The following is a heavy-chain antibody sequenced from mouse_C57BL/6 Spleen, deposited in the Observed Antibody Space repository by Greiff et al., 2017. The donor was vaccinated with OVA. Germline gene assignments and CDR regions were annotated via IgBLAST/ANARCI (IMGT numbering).Heavy chain of an antibody. V-gene: IGHV5-17*01. CDR2: ISSGSSTI. Sequence: DVQLVESGGGLVKPGGSLKLSCAASGFTFSDYGMHWVRQAPEKGLEWVAYISSGSSTIYYADTVKGRLTISRDNAKNTLFLQMTSLRSEDTAMYYCARHDTYAMDYWGQGTSVTVSS. CDR1: GFTFSDYG. D-gene: IGHD2-3*01. J-gene: IGHJ4*01. CDR3: ARHDTYAMDY.